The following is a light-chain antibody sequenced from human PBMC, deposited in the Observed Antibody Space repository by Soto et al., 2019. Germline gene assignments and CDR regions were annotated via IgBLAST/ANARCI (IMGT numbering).Light chain of an antibody. CDR3: SSYTSSNTLYV. CDR1: SSDVRGYNY. V-gene: IGLV2-14*01. Sequence: QSALTQPASVSGSPGQSITISCTGTSSDVRGYNYVSWYQQHPGKAPKLMIYEVSNRPSGVSNRFSGSKSGNTASLTISGLQAEDEADYYCSSYTSSNTLYVFGTGTKVTVL. J-gene: IGLJ1*01. CDR2: EVS.